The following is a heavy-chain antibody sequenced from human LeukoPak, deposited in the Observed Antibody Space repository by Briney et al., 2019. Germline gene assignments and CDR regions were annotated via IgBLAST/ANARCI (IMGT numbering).Heavy chain of an antibody. CDR3: ARDRGSSWYSPENNWFDP. Sequence: GESLRLSCAASGFTFSNYAMSWVRQAPGKGLVWVSRINSDGSSTSYADSVKGRFTISRDNAKNTLYLQMNSLRAEDTAVYYCARDRGSSWYSPENNWFDPWGQGTLVTVSS. D-gene: IGHD6-13*01. CDR2: INSDGSST. CDR1: GFTFSNYA. J-gene: IGHJ5*02. V-gene: IGHV3-74*01.